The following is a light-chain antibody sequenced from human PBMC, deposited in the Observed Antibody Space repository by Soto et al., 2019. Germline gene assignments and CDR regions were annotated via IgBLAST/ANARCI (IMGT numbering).Light chain of an antibody. CDR2: DAS. J-gene: IGKJ3*01. Sequence: DIQMTQSPSSMSASVGARVTITCQASQDITSYLNWYQHKPGKAPKLLIYDASILEAGVPPRFSGSGSGTDFTFPISRLQPEDVATYYCQYGGYLPIFGPGTTVDFK. CDR3: QYGGYLPI. CDR1: QDITSY. V-gene: IGKV1-33*01.